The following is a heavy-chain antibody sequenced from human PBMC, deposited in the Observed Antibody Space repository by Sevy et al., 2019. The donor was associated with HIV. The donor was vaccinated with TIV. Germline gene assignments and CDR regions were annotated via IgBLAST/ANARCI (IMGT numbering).Heavy chain of an antibody. CDR2: ISWNSGSI. V-gene: IGHV3-9*03. D-gene: IGHD6-6*01. Sequence: GGSLGLSCAASGFSFDDYAMHWVRQAPGKGLEWVSGISWNSGSIGYADSVKGRFTISRDNAKNSLYLQMNSLRAEDMALYYCAKDLYSSSSSGYGMDVWGQGTTVTVSS. CDR3: AKDLYSSSSSGYGMDV. J-gene: IGHJ6*02. CDR1: GFSFDDYA.